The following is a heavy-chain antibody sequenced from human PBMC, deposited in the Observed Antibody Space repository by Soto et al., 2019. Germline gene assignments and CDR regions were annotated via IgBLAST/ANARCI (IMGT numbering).Heavy chain of an antibody. CDR2: IRSKAYGGTT. CDR1: GFTFGDYA. V-gene: IGHV3-49*03. J-gene: IGHJ6*02. CDR3: TREEYCSSTSCSSDYYGMDV. D-gene: IGHD2-2*01. Sequence: GGSRRLSCTASGFTFGDYAMSWFRQAPGKGLEWVGFIRSKAYGGTTEYAASVKGRFTISRDDSKSIAYLQMNSLKTEDTAVYYCTREEYCSSTSCSSDYYGMDVWGQGTTVTVSS.